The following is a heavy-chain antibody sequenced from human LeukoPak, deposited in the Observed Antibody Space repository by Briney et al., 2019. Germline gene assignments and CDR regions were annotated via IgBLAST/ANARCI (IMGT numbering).Heavy chain of an antibody. CDR1: GYTFTNYG. J-gene: IGHJ4*02. Sequence: ASVKVSCKASGYTFTNYGISWVRQAPGQGLEWMGWISAYNGNTNYAQNVQGRVTMTTDTSTSTAYMELRSLISDDTAVYYCARDYYYDTSGYYKMDYWGQGTLVTASS. CDR3: ARDYYYDTSGYYKMDY. CDR2: ISAYNGNT. D-gene: IGHD3-22*01. V-gene: IGHV1-18*01.